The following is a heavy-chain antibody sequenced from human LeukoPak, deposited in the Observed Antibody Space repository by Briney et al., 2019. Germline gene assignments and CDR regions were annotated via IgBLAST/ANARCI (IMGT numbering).Heavy chain of an antibody. J-gene: IGHJ4*02. CDR1: GFTFDDYG. Sequence: PGGSLRLSCAASGFTFDDYGMSWVRQAPGKGLEWVSGINWNGGSTGYADSVKGRFIISRDNAKNSLTLQVNSLRGEDTALYYCARHGDSYDSPYDYWGQGTLVTVSS. D-gene: IGHD5-12*01. CDR3: ARHGDSYDSPYDY. CDR2: INWNGGST. V-gene: IGHV3-20*04.